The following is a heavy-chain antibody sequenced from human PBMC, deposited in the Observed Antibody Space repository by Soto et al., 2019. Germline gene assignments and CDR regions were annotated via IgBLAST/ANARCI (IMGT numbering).Heavy chain of an antibody. D-gene: IGHD2-2*01. CDR1: GGSLKSGGYY. J-gene: IGHJ5*02. Sequence: QVQLQESGPGLVKPSQTLSLTCTVSGGSLKSGGYYWSWIRQHPGRGLEWIGYIYYTGRTYYNPSIESRVIFSVDTSTNQFSLKLSSVTAADTAVYYCARDVTSNHNCVDLWGHGTLGTVSS. V-gene: IGHV4-31*02. CDR3: ARDVTSNHNCVDL. CDR2: IYYTGRT.